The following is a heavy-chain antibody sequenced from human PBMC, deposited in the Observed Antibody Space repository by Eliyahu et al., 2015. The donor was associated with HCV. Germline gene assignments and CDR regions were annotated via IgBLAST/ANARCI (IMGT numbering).Heavy chain of an antibody. Sequence: QVQLVQSGAEVKKXGASVKVSCKASGYTFTSYDINWVRQATGQGLEWXGWMNPNSGNTGYAQKFQGRVTITRNTSISTAYMELSSLRSEDTAVYYCARGFGGSYGIYFQHWGQGTLVTVSS. CDR1: GYTFTSYD. J-gene: IGHJ1*01. D-gene: IGHD1-26*01. CDR2: MNPNSGNT. V-gene: IGHV1-8*03. CDR3: ARGFGGSYGIYFQH.